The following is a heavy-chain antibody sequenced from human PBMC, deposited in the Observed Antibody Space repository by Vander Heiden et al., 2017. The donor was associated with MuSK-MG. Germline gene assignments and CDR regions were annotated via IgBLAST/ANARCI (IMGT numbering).Heavy chain of an antibody. Sequence: QVQLVQSGAEVKKPGASVKVSCKASGSTFTSSGISWVRQAPGQGLEWMGWISAYNGNTNYAQKLQRRVTMTSDTSTSTAYMELRSLRSDDTAVYYCPRDPTMVRGGIITYYYYYGMDVWVQGSTV. CDR1: GSTFTSSG. V-gene: IGHV1-18*01. D-gene: IGHD3-10*01. CDR3: PRDPTMVRGGIITYYYYYGMDV. CDR2: ISAYNGNT. J-gene: IGHJ6*01.